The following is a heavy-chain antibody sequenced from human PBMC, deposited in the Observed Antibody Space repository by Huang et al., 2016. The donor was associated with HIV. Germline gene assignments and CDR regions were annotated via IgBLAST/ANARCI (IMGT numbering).Heavy chain of an antibody. CDR1: GYTFTNYG. V-gene: IGHV1-18*04. CDR2: LSAYNGNT. Sequence: QVQLVQSRAELKKPGASVKVSCKASGYTFTNYGISWVRQAPGQGLEWMGWLSAYNGNTNYAQKLLDRVTMTRDTSTSTAYMELRSLTSDDTAVYYCARGGIWNYDYWGQGTLVTVSS. J-gene: IGHJ4*02. CDR3: ARGGIWNYDY. D-gene: IGHD1-7*01.